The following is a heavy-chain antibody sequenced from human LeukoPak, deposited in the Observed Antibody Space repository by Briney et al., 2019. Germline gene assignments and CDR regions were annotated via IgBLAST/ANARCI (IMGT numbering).Heavy chain of an antibody. D-gene: IGHD3-9*01. CDR1: GYTFTDYY. V-gene: IGHV1-2*02. J-gene: IGHJ4*02. CDR3: ATDNYGMLDY. CDR2: VDPRTGVT. Sequence: GGSVKVSCRASGYTFTDYYIHWVRRAPGQGLEGMGWVDPRTGVTRCTQKFQGRVTMTRDTSISTVYLDLNGLTFDDTAVYYCATDNYGMLDYWGQGTLVTVSS.